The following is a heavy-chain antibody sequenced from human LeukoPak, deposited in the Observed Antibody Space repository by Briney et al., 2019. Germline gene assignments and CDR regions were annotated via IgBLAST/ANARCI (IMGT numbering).Heavy chain of an antibody. CDR1: GGSVSSYY. CDR3: ASGGGVIVRYVY. D-gene: IGHD3-16*02. CDR2: IYYSGST. Sequence: SETLSLTCTVSGGSVSSYYWSWIRQPPGKGLEWIGYIYYSGSTNHNPSLKSRVTISVDTSKNQFSLKLSSVTAADTAVYYCASGGGVIVRYVYWGQGTLVTVSS. V-gene: IGHV4-59*02. J-gene: IGHJ4*02.